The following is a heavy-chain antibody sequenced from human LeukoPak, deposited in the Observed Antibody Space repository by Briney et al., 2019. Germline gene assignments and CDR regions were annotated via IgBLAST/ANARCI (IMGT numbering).Heavy chain of an antibody. Sequence: SETLSLTCAVYGGSFSGYYWSWIRQPPGKGLEWIGEINHSGSTNYNPSLKSRVTISVDTSKNQFSLKLSSVTAADTAVYYCARGLYRDIVVVTAPPGFDYWGQGTLVTVSS. CDR1: GGSFSGYY. CDR3: ARGLYRDIVVVTAPPGFDY. D-gene: IGHD2-21*02. V-gene: IGHV4-34*01. CDR2: INHSGST. J-gene: IGHJ4*02.